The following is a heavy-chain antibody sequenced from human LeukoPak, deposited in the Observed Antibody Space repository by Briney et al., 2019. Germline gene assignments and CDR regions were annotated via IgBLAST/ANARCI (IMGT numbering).Heavy chain of an antibody. D-gene: IGHD2-15*01. CDR3: ARPPSRYCSGGSCYSDAYSDY. J-gene: IGHJ4*02. CDR1: GYSFTSYW. CDR2: IYPGDSDT. V-gene: IGHV5-51*01. Sequence: LGESLKISCKGSGYSFTSYWIGWVRQMPGKGLEWMGIIYPGDSDTRYSPSFQGQVTISADKSISTAFLQWSSLKASDTAMYYCARPPSRYCSGGSCYSDAYSDYWGQGTLVTVSS.